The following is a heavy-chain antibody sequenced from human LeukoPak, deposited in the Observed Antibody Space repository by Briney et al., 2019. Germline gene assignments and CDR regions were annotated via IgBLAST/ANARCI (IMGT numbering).Heavy chain of an antibody. V-gene: IGHV3-48*04. CDR3: ARDSSLSSGWLDY. CDR1: GFTFSSYS. Sequence: GGSLRLSCAASGFTFSSYSMNWVRQAPGKGLEWVSYISSSSTIYYADSVKGRFTISRDNAKNSLYLQMNSLRAEDTAVYYCARDSSLSSGWLDYWGQGTLVTVSS. CDR2: ISSSSTI. J-gene: IGHJ4*02. D-gene: IGHD6-19*01.